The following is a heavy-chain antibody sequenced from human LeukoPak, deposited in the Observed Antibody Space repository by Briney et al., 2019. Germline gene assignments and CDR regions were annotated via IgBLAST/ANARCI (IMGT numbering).Heavy chain of an antibody. CDR3: ASAPRYSSSWPNNWFDP. CDR1: GGTFSSYA. CDR2: IIPIFGTA. V-gene: IGHV1-69*13. D-gene: IGHD6-13*01. J-gene: IGHJ5*02. Sequence: SVKVSCKASGGTFSSYAISWVRQAPGQGLEWMGGIIPIFGTANYAQKFQGRVTITADESTSTAYMELSSLRSEDAAVYFCASAPRYSSSWPNNWFDPWGQGTLVTVSS.